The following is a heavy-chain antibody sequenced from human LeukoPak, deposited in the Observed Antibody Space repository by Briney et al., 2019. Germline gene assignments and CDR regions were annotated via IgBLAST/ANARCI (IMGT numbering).Heavy chain of an antibody. CDR2: INPNSGGT. V-gene: IGHV1-2*02. D-gene: IGHD6-19*01. J-gene: IGHJ4*02. CDR1: GYTFTGYY. CDR3: ARDRSSITMYSSGLTYYFDY. Sequence: ASVKVSCKASGYTFTGYYMHWVRQAPGQGLEWMGWINPNSGGTNYAQKLQGRVTMTRDTSISTAYMELSRLRSDDTAVYYCARDRSSITMYSSGLTYYFDYWGQGTLVTVSS.